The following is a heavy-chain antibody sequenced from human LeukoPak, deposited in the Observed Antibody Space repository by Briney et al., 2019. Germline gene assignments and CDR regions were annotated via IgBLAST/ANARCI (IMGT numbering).Heavy chain of an antibody. J-gene: IGHJ5*02. Sequence: PGGSLRLSCAASGFTFSSYGMHWVRQAPGKGLEWVAVIWYDGSNKYYADSVKGRFTISRDNSKNTLYLQMNSLRAEDTAVYYCAKEANFWSGYFDTYNWFDPWGQGTLVTVSS. CDR2: IWYDGSNK. D-gene: IGHD3-3*01. CDR3: AKEANFWSGYFDTYNWFDP. V-gene: IGHV3-33*06. CDR1: GFTFSSYG.